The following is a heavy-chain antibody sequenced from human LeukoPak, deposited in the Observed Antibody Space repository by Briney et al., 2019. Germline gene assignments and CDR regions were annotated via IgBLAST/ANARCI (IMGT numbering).Heavy chain of an antibody. V-gene: IGHV3-23*01. CDR2: ISGAGGST. CDR1: GFTFSSYA. CDR3: VKLRTGTATNFDY. J-gene: IGHJ4*02. Sequence: GGSLRLSCAASGFTFSSYAMSWVRQAPGKGLGWVSGISGAGGSTYYADSVKGRFTISRDNSKDTLYLQMNSLRAEDTAIYYCVKLRTGTATNFDYWGQGTLVTASS. D-gene: IGHD1-1*01.